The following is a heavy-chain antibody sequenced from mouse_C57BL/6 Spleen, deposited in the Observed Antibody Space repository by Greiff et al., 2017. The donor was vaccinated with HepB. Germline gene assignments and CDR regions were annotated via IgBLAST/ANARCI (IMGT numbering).Heavy chain of an antibody. CDR1: GYTFTSYW. Sequence: VQLQQPGAELVKPGASVKLSCKASGYTFTSYWMHWVKQRPGQGLEWIGMIHPNSGSTNYNEKFKSKATLTVDKSSSTAYMQLSSLTSEDSAVYYCASHLRGYAMDYWGQGTSVTVSS. V-gene: IGHV1-64*01. D-gene: IGHD3-2*02. CDR3: ASHLRGYAMDY. CDR2: IHPNSGST. J-gene: IGHJ4*01.